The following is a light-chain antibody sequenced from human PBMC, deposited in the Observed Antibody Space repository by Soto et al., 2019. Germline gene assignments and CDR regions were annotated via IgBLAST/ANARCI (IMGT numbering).Light chain of an antibody. Sequence: DIQMTQSPSSLSASVGDRVTITCRASQGIRTDLGWYQQKPGKAPKRLIYSASSLQSGVPSRFSGSGSGTEFTLTISSVQPEDFATYYCLQHNSYPRTFGQGTKVEIK. CDR2: SAS. V-gene: IGKV1-17*01. J-gene: IGKJ1*01. CDR1: QGIRTD. CDR3: LQHNSYPRT.